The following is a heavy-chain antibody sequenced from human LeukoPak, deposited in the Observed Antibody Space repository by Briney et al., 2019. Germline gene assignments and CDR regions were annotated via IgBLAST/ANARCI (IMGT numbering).Heavy chain of an antibody. J-gene: IGHJ4*02. CDR2: IDYSGST. D-gene: IGHD5-24*01. V-gene: IGHV4-39*01. Sequence: SETLSLTCTVSGGSISSSSYCWGWIRQPPGKGLEWIGSIDYSGSTYYNPSLKSRVTISVDTSKNQFSLKLSSVTAAATAVYSCANSYNFDYWGQGTLVTVSS. CDR3: ANSYNFDY. CDR1: GGSISSSSYC.